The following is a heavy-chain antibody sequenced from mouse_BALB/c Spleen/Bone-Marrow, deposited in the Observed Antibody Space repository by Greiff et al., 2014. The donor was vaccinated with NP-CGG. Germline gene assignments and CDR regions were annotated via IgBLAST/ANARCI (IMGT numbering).Heavy chain of an antibody. CDR3: TRGGNWDDFDY. D-gene: IGHD4-1*01. V-gene: IGHV5-17*02. J-gene: IGHJ2*01. CDR2: ICSGTSTI. Sequence: EVQLVESGGGLVQPGGSRKLSCAASGFIFSSFGMHWVRQAPEKGLEWVAYICSGTSTIFYADTVKGRFTISRDNPRNTLFLQMTSPRSEDTAMYYCTRGGNWDDFDYWGQGTTLTVSS. CDR1: GFIFSSFG.